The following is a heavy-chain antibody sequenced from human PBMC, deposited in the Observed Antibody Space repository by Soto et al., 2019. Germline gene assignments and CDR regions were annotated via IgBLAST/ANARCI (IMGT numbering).Heavy chain of an antibody. D-gene: IGHD2-8*02. Sequence: QVQLVESGGGVVQPGRSLILSCSASGFIYSSCAMHWVRQVPGKGLEWLAVVSHDGTLYPYADSVKGRFTISRDNSRKMLYLQMNSLRPDDTAVYYCVKDRSDTWSFDYWGQGTLVTVSS. V-gene: IGHV3-30*18. CDR2: VSHDGTLY. CDR3: VKDRSDTWSFDY. J-gene: IGHJ4*02. CDR1: GFIYSSCA.